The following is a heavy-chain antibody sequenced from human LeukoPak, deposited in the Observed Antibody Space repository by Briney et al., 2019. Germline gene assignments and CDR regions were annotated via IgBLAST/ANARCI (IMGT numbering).Heavy chain of an antibody. V-gene: IGHV3-9*01. J-gene: IGHJ4*02. D-gene: IGHD3-9*01. CDR2: ISWNSGST. CDR3: AKDQTGDYDILTGSPVLDY. CDR1: GFTFDDYA. Sequence: GGSLRLSCAASGFTFDDYAMHWVRKAPWKGLEWVSGISWNSGSTGYADSVKGRFTISRDNAKNSRYLQMNSLRAEDTALYYCAKDQTGDYDILTGSPVLDYWGQGTLVTVSS.